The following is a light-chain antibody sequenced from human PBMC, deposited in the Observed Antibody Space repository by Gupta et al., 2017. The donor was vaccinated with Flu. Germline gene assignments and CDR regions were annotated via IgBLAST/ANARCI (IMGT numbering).Light chain of an antibody. CDR2: GVS. CDR1: QTVTSN. J-gene: IGKJ4*01. Sequence: PASLSLSPGESATLSCRASQTVTSNLAWYQQKPGQAPRLLIYGVSPRATGVAPTFSGSGSETDFTLTISSLQPEDSAVYYCPQYNSWPLTFGGGTKVEIK. CDR3: PQYNSWPLT. V-gene: IGKV3-15*01.